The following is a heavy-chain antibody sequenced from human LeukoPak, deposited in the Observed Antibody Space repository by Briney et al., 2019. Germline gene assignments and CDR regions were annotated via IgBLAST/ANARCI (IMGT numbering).Heavy chain of an antibody. CDR3: ARGAFGSSWLNFDY. CDR1: GFTFSSYA. D-gene: IGHD6-13*01. V-gene: IGHV3-30*04. J-gene: IGHJ4*02. Sequence: PGGSLRLFCAASGFTFSSYAMHWVRQAPGKGLEWVALLSYDGSNIDYADSVKGRFSISRDNSKNTQYLQMISLRAEDTAVYYCARGAFGSSWLNFDYWGQGTLVTVSS. CDR2: LSYDGSNI.